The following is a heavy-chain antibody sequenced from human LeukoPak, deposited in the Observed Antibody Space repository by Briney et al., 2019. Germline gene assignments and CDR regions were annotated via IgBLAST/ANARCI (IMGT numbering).Heavy chain of an antibody. CDR3: ARESPGCCSGGNRYRAMRFDP. CDR1: GYTFTSYG. Sequence: GASVKVSCKASGYTFTSYGISWVRQAPGQGLEWMGWISAYNGNTNYAQKLQGRVTMTTDTSTSTAYMELRSLRSDDTAVYYCARESPGCCSGGNRYRAMRFDPWGQGTLVTVSS. J-gene: IGHJ5*02. V-gene: IGHV1-18*01. CDR2: ISAYNGNT. D-gene: IGHD2-15*01.